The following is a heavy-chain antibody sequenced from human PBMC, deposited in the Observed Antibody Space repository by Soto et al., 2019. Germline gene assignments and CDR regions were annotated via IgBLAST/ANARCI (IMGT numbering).Heavy chain of an antibody. CDR1: GGSISSYY. V-gene: IGHV4-59*01. CDR2: IYYSGST. J-gene: IGHJ5*02. D-gene: IGHD6-13*01. Sequence: SETLSLTCTVSGGSISSYYWSWIRQPPGKGLEWIGYIYYSGSTNYNPSLKSRVTISVDTSKNQFSLKLSSVTAADTAVYYCARGLIAAAGRDSPRWLDPWGQGTLVTVSS. CDR3: ARGLIAAAGRDSPRWLDP.